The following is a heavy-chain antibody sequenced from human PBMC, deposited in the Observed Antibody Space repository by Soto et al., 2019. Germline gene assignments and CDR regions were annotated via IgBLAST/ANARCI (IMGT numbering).Heavy chain of an antibody. D-gene: IGHD5-18*01. Sequence: SETLSLTCTVSGGSISSGGYYWSWIRQHPGKGLEWIGYIYYSGSTYYNPSLKSRVTISVDTSKNQFSLKLSSVTAADTAVYYCARDRGYGNWFDPWGQGTLVTVSS. J-gene: IGHJ5*02. CDR2: IYYSGST. V-gene: IGHV4-31*03. CDR1: GGSISSGGYY. CDR3: ARDRGYGNWFDP.